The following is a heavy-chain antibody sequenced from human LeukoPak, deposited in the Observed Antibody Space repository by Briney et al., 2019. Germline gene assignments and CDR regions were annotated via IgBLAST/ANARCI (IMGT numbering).Heavy chain of an antibody. CDR1: GYIFTNYH. J-gene: IGHJ4*02. Sequence: GASVKVSCKASGYIFTNYHMHWVRQAPGQGLEWMGIINPSGGSTNYAQKFQGRVTVTRDMSTSTVYMELSSLISEDTAVYYCAKYGHSPYFDDWSQGTLVTVSS. CDR3: AKYGHSPYFDD. D-gene: IGHD4-17*01. CDR2: INPSGGST. V-gene: IGHV1-46*01.